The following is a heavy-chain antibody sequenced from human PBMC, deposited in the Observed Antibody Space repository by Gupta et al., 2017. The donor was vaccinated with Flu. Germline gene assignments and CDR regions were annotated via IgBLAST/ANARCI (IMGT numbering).Heavy chain of an antibody. CDR1: GFRFRSYW. Sequence: EEKLVESGGGLVQPGGYLRLSCAASGFRFRSYWMDWVRQAPGKGLEWVANIAADDSVKNYADSVKGRFTISRDDAKDSLYLQMNSLRAEDTAVYYCARNRGWQQFDYWGQGVLVTVSS. CDR2: IAADDSVK. D-gene: IGHD3-10*01. CDR3: ARNRGWQQFDY. J-gene: IGHJ4*02. V-gene: IGHV3-7*01.